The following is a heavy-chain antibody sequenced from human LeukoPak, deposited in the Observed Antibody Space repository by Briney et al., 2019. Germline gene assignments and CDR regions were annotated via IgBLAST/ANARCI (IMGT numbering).Heavy chain of an antibody. CDR2: IWYDGSNK. CDR1: GFTFRNHG. D-gene: IGHD1-1*01. J-gene: IGHJ4*02. Sequence: GGSLRLSCAASGFTFRNHGMHWVRQAPGKGLEWVAVIWYDGSNKYYADSVKGRFTFSRDNSENTLSLQMDSLRAEDTALYYCARDRGSYYIDFWGQGTPVTVSS. V-gene: IGHV3-33*01. CDR3: ARDRGSYYIDF.